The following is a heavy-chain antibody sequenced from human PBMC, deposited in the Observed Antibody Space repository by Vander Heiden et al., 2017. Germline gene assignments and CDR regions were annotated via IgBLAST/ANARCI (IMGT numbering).Heavy chain of an antibody. D-gene: IGHD2-2*01. J-gene: IGHJ6*02. Sequence: QVQLQESGPGLVKPSETLSLTCTVSSGSISSYYWNWIRQPPGKGLEWIGYIYYSGSTSYNPSLKSRVTISVDTSKNQFSLKLSSVTAADTAFYYCGRGSAEDYYYYGMDVWGQGTTVNVAS. CDR3: GRGSAEDYYYYGMDV. V-gene: IGHV4-59*01. CDR1: SGSISSYY. CDR2: IYYSGST.